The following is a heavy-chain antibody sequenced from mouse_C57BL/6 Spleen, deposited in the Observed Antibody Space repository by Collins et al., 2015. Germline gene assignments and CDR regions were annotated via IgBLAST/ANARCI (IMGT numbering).Heavy chain of an antibody. CDR2: INTYSGVP. J-gene: IGHJ1*03. CDR1: GYTFTTYG. V-gene: IGHV9-3*01. D-gene: IGHD1-1*01. Sequence: QIQLVQSGPELKKPGETVKISCKASGYTFTTYGMSWVKQAPGKGLKWMGWINTYSGVPTYADDFKGRFAFSLQTSASTAYLQINNLKNEDTPTYFCARSRHYYGSSYDWYFDVWGTGTTVTVSS. CDR3: ARSRHYYGSSYDWYFDV.